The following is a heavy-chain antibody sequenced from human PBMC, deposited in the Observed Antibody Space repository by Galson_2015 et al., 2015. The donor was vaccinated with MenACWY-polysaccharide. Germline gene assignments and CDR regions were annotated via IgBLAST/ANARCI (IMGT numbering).Heavy chain of an antibody. J-gene: IGHJ6*02. CDR1: GFTFSDYY. CDR3: ARDHIVVVPAATRSSSYGMDV. CDR2: ISSSGSTI. D-gene: IGHD2-2*01. V-gene: IGHV3-11*01. Sequence: SLRLSCAASGFTFSDYYMSWIRQAPGKGLEWVSYISSSGSTIYYADSVKGRFTISRDNAKNSLYLQMNSLRAEDTAVYYCARDHIVVVPAATRSSSYGMDVWGQGTTVTVSS.